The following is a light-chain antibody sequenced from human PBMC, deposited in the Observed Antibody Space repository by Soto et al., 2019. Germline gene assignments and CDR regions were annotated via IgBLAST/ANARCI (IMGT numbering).Light chain of an antibody. Sequence: DIQMTQSRTSLSASXXDRVXITCLASQSISSYLNWYQQKPGKAPKXXIYAASSLQSGVPSRFSGSGSGTDFTLTISCLQSEDFATYYCQQYYSFPWTFGQGTKVDI. J-gene: IGKJ1*01. CDR1: QSISSY. CDR2: AAS. V-gene: IGKV1-39*01. CDR3: QQYYSFPWT.